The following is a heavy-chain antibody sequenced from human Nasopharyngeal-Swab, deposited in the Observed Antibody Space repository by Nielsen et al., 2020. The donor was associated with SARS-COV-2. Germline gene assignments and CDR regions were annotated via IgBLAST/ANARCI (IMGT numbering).Heavy chain of an antibody. J-gene: IGHJ6*01. Sequence: SETLSLTCSVSGCSISGYFLSWIRQPAGEGLEWIGRVYTSGSTNYNPSLKSRVTISIDMSKNQFSLELRSVTAADTAFYYCAGSGTTKYGLDVWGQGTTVIVSS. CDR3: AGSGTTKYGLDV. CDR2: VYTSGST. CDR1: GCSISGYF. D-gene: IGHD1-1*01. V-gene: IGHV4-4*07.